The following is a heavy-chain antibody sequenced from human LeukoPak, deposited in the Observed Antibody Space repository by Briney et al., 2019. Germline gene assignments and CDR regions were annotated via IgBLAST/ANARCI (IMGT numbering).Heavy chain of an antibody. CDR1: GVSFSSFY. J-gene: IGHJ4*02. V-gene: IGHV4-59*01. Sequence: PSETLSLTCTVSGVSFSSFYWSWIRQPPGKGLEWIGYIYYSGSPNYNPSLKSRVTISVDTSKNQFSLKLSSVTAADKAVYYCARWPNCSSTSCPLDYWGQGTLVTVSS. CDR2: IYYSGSP. D-gene: IGHD2-2*01. CDR3: ARWPNCSSTSCPLDY.